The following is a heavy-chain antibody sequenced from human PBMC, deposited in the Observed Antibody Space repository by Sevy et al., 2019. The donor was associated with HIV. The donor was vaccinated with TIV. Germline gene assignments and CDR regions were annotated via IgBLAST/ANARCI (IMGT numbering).Heavy chain of an antibody. CDR1: GFTFSKYW. Sequence: GGSLGLSCAASGFTFSKYWMSWVRQAPGKGLEWVANIKPDGSDKYYVGSLKGRFTIYRDNAKNSLYLEMNNLRAEDTAVYYCARVFDYGELGNWFDPWGQGTLVTVSS. CDR3: ARVFDYGELGNWFDP. D-gene: IGHD4-17*01. J-gene: IGHJ5*02. V-gene: IGHV3-7*01. CDR2: IKPDGSDK.